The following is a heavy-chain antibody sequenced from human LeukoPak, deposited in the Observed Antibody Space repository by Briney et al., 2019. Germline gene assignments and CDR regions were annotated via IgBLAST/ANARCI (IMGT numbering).Heavy chain of an antibody. Sequence: SETLSLTCTVSGGSISSYYWSWIRQPPGKGLEWSGYIYYSWSTNYNPSLKSRFTISVDTSKNQFALSRGAVTAADTAVYYCARGGPRSRLEFDPWGQGTLVTVSS. CDR1: GGSISSYY. V-gene: IGHV4-59*01. CDR2: IYYSWST. CDR3: ARGGPRSRLEFDP. J-gene: IGHJ5*02. D-gene: IGHD3-16*01.